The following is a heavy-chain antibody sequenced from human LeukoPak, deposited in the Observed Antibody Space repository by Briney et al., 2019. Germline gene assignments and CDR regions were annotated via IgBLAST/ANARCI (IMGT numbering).Heavy chain of an antibody. CDR1: GFTFSDYH. CDR2: ISSSGSTI. CDR3: ARDYAGYNPWAGAFDI. J-gene: IGHJ3*02. D-gene: IGHD5-24*01. Sequence: PGGSLRLSCAASGFTFSDYHMSWIRQAPGKGLEWVSYISSSGSTIYYADSVKGRFTISRDNAKNSLYLQMNSLRAEDTAVYYCARDYAGYNPWAGAFDIWGQGTMVTVSS. V-gene: IGHV3-11*01.